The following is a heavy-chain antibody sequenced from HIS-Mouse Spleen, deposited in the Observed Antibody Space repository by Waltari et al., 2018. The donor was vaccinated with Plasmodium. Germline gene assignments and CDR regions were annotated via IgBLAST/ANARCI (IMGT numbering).Heavy chain of an antibody. D-gene: IGHD1-26*01. Sequence: QVQLQQWGAGLLKPSETLSLTCAVYGGSFSGYYWCWIRQPPGKGLEWIGEINHSGSTNYNPSLKSRVTISVDTSKNQFSLKLSSVTAADTAVYYCARGGIVGATIDYWGQGTLVTVSS. CDR3: ARGGIVGATIDY. CDR1: GGSFSGYY. V-gene: IGHV4-34*01. J-gene: IGHJ4*02. CDR2: INHSGST.